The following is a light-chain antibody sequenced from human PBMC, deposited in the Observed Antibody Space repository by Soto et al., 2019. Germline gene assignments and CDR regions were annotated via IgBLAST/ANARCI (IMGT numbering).Light chain of an antibody. CDR3: QQRSNWRET. J-gene: IGKJ1*01. CDR2: DAS. CDR1: QSVSSY. V-gene: IGKV3-11*01. Sequence: EIVLTQSPATLSLSPGERATLSCRASQSVSSYLAWYQQKPGQAPRLLIYDASNRATGIPARFSGSGSGTDFTLTISSLEPEDFAVYYCQQRSNWRETFGQGNKVEIK.